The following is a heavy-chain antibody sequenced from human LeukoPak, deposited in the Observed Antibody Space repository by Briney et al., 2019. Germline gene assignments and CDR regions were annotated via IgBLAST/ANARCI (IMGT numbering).Heavy chain of an antibody. CDR1: GFTFRSYS. Sequence: GGSLRLSCAACGFTFRSYSMNWVRQAPGKGLEWVSSISSSSSYIYYADSVKGRFTISRDNAKNSLYLQMNSLRAEDTAVYYCARLRGYSYGNFDYWGQGTLVTVSS. J-gene: IGHJ4*02. V-gene: IGHV3-21*01. D-gene: IGHD5-18*01. CDR3: ARLRGYSYGNFDY. CDR2: ISSSSSYI.